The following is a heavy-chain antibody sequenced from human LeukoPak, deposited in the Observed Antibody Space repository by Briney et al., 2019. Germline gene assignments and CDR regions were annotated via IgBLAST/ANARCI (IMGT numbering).Heavy chain of an antibody. V-gene: IGHV4-38-2*02. Sequence: SETLSLTCAVSGYSISGGYYWGWIRQPPGKGLEWIGSIYHSGSTYYNPSLKSRVTISVDTSKNQFSLKLSSVTAADTAVYYCAREGERITMVRGVIKGFDYWGQGTLVTVSS. CDR3: AREGERITMVRGVIKGFDY. D-gene: IGHD3-10*01. CDR1: GYSISGGYY. J-gene: IGHJ4*02. CDR2: IYHSGST.